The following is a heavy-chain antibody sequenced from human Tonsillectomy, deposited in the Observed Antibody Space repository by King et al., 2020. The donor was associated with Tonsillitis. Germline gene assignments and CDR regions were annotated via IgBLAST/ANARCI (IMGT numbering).Heavy chain of an antibody. CDR2: IIPIFSTG. CDR1: GGTFSSYA. Sequence: QLVQSGAEVKKPGASVEVSCKASGGTFSSYAIRWVRPAPGQGLEWMGGIIPIFSTGKYAQKFQGRVTITADESTSTAYMELSSLRSEDTAVYYCARGENWFDPWGQGTLVTVSS. D-gene: IGHD1-26*01. J-gene: IGHJ5*02. V-gene: IGHV1-69*12. CDR3: ARGENWFDP.